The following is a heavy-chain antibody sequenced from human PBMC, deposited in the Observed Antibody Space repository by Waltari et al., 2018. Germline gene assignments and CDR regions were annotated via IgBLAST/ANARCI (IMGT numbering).Heavy chain of an antibody. D-gene: IGHD6-19*01. CDR3: ARGKIAVAGTELDY. V-gene: IGHV1-69*01. CDR1: GGTFSSYA. J-gene: IGHJ4*02. Sequence: QVQLVQSGAEVKKPGSSVKVSCKASGGTFSSYAISWVRQAPGQGLEWMGGSIPSFGTANYAQKFQGRVTITADESTSTAYMELSSLRSEDTAVYYCARGKIAVAGTELDYWGQGTLVTVSS. CDR2: SIPSFGTA.